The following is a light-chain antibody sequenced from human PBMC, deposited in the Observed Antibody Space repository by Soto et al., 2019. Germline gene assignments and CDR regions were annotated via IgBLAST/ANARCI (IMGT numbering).Light chain of an antibody. Sequence: DLQMSQSPSTLSASVGDRVTITCRASQNIRSWLAWYQQKPGKAPKLLIYKASSLEGGVPSRFSGSGSGTEFTLTISSLEPEDFAVYYCQQRSNWPRITFGQGTRLEIK. CDR1: QNIRSW. J-gene: IGKJ5*01. V-gene: IGKV1-5*03. CDR3: QQRSNWPRIT. CDR2: KAS.